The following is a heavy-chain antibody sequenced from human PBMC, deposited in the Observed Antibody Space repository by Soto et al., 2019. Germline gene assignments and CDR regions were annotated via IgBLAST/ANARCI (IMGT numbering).Heavy chain of an antibody. CDR1: WFSLSTSGVG. CDR2: IDWDDDK. J-gene: IGHJ3*01. V-gene: IGHV2-5*02. CDR3: AHRPFSSTWHDPYDV. Sequence: SGPTLVNPAQTLTLTCTFSWFSLSTSGVGVGWIRQPPGKALEWLAIIDWDDDKHYSPSLRTTFSITKYTSKNQVVLTMTNMAPVDKATYFCAHRPFSSTWHDPYDVWGPATMVTVSS. D-gene: IGHD6-6*01.